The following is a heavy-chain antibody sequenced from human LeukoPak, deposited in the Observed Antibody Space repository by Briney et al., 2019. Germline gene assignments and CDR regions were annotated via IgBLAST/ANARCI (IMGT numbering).Heavy chain of an antibody. Sequence: GESLKISCKGSKYSFTNYWIGWVRQMPGKGLEWMGIIYPGVSDTRYSPSFQGQVTISADKSISTAYLQWSSLKASDTAMYYCARLSEFQLLTGPSWFDPWGQGTLVTVSS. CDR2: IYPGVSDT. V-gene: IGHV5-51*01. CDR3: ARLSEFQLLTGPSWFDP. D-gene: IGHD2-2*01. J-gene: IGHJ5*02. CDR1: KYSFTNYW.